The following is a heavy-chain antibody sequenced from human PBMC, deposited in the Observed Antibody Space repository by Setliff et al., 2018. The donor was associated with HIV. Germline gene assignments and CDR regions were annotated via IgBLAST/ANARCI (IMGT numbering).Heavy chain of an antibody. D-gene: IGHD3-22*01. J-gene: IGHJ4*02. CDR1: GFTLSDHW. CDR2: TNNDGSIT. CDR3: ARAQPSEPSSG. V-gene: IGHV3-74*01. Sequence: PGGSLRLSCAASGFTLSDHWMHWVRQVPGKGLVWVSRTNNDGSITNYADFVKGRFTISRDNAKNTLYLQMNSLRAEDTAVYYCARAQPSEPSSGWGQGTLVTVSS.